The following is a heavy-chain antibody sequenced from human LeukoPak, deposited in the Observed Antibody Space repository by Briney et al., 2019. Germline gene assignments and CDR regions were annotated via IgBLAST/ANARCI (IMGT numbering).Heavy chain of an antibody. Sequence: VASVKVSCKASGYTFTGYYMHWVRQAPGQGLEWMGWISAYNGNTNYAQKLQGRVTMTTDTSTSTAYMELRSLRSDDTAVYYCARGRTKQQLVPYYWGQGTLVTVSS. D-gene: IGHD6-13*01. CDR2: ISAYNGNT. CDR3: ARGRTKQQLVPYY. V-gene: IGHV1-18*04. J-gene: IGHJ4*02. CDR1: GYTFTGYY.